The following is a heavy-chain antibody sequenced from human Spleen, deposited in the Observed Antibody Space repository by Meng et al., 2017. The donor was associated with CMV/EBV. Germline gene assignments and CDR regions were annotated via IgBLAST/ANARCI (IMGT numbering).Heavy chain of an antibody. Sequence: GGSLRLSCAASGFTLSNFWMSWVRQAPGKGLEWLAKIGLDGTERDYVDSLKGRITISKDNAKSSLYLQMNSLRAEDTAVYYCAKDGGWHFDYWGQGSLVTVSS. J-gene: IGHJ4*02. CDR1: GFTLSNFW. V-gene: IGHV3-7*01. CDR3: AKDGGWHFDY. CDR2: IGLDGTER. D-gene: IGHD3-16*01.